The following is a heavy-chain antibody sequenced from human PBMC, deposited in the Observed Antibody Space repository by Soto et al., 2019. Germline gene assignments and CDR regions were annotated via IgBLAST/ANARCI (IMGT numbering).Heavy chain of an antibody. J-gene: IGHJ5*02. CDR3: ARDLSATNIVVVIAANAWFDP. D-gene: IGHD2-15*01. CDR1: GYTFTSYG. V-gene: IGHV1-18*01. CDR2: INACNDNT. Sequence: GASVKVSCKASGYTFTSYGISWVRQAPGQGLEWMGWINACNDNTNYAQKFQGRVTITRDTSASTAYMELSSLTPEDTAVYYCARDLSATNIVVVIAANAWFDPWGQGTRVTVSS.